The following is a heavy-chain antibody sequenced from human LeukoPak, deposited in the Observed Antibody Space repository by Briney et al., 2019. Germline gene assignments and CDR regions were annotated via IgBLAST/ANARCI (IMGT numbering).Heavy chain of an antibody. J-gene: IGHJ6*02. D-gene: IGHD6-19*01. CDR2: ISSSSSYI. CDR3: ARSIAVAGIDRMDV. V-gene: IGHV3-21*01. CDR1: GFTFSSYS. Sequence: PGGSLRLSCAASGFTFSSYSMNWVRQAPGKGLEWVSSISSSSSYIYYADSVKGRFTISRDNAKNSLYLQMNSLRAEDTAAYYCARSIAVAGIDRMDVWGQGTTVTVSS.